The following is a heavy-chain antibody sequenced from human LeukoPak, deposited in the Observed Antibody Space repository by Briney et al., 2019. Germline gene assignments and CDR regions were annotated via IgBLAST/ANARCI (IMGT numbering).Heavy chain of an antibody. CDR1: GFTFTSYA. CDR2: ISASGSGT. V-gene: IGHV3-23*01. J-gene: IGHJ4*02. D-gene: IGHD6-19*01. Sequence: GGSLRLSCEASGFTFTSYAMHWVRQAPGKGLEWVSSISASGSGTFYTDSMSGRFTISRDNAKKTLFLQMKNLRLGDTALYYCAKGRDTSGRQNFDFWGQGTLVTVSS. CDR3: AKGRDTSGRQNFDF.